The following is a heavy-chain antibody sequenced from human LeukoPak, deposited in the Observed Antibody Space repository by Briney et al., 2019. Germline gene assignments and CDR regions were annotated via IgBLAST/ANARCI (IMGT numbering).Heavy chain of an antibody. CDR3: SRKGSQWDFLVEN. V-gene: IGHV3-7*01. CDR1: GFTFSSYW. D-gene: IGHD1-26*01. CDR2: IKQDGSEK. J-gene: IGHJ4*02. Sequence: PGGSLRLSCAASGFTFSSYWMSWVRQAPGKGLEWVANIKQDGSEKYYVDSVKGRFTISRDNANNSVYLQMNNLRAEDTAIYYCSRKGSQWDFLVENWDQGTLVTVSS.